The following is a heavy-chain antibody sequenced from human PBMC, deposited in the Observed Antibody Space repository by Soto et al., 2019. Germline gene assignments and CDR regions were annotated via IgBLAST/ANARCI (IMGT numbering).Heavy chain of an antibody. CDR1: GFSFSSHT. D-gene: IGHD3-10*01. CDR2: ISDSGEST. V-gene: IGHV3-23*01. CDR3: ASRWCPDDSCSYYYYFDD. Sequence: GSLRGSCAASGFSFSSHTITWVRQAPGKGLEWVSTISDSGESTFYADSVKGRLTISRDNSKSTLSLQMNSLGAEDTALYYCASRWCPDDSCSYYYYFDDWGQGTLVTVSS. J-gene: IGHJ4*02.